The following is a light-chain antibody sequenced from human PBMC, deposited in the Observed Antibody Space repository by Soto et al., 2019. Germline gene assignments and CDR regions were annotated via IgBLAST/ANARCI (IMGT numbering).Light chain of an antibody. V-gene: IGKV2-28*01. CDR2: LGS. CDR1: QSLLHSNGYNY. CDR3: MQALQTPPT. J-gene: IGKJ4*01. Sequence: IVMTQSPLSLPVTPGEPASISCRSSQSLLHSNGYNYLDWYLQKPGQSPQVLIYLGSNRASGVPDRFSGSGSGTDFTLKISRVEAEDVGVYYCMQALQTPPTFGGGTKVDIK.